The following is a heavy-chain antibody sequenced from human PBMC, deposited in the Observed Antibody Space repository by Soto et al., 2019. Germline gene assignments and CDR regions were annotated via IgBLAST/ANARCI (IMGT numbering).Heavy chain of an antibody. CDR3: ARHITSAVVAAMLPIQLNWFDP. CDR1: GGSISSSSYY. CDR2: IYYSGST. J-gene: IGHJ5*02. D-gene: IGHD2-15*01. Sequence: QLQLQESGPGLVKPSETLSLTCTVSGGSISSSSYYWGWIRQPPGKGLEWIGSIYYSGSTYYNPSLKSRVTISVDTSKNQFSLKLSSVTAADTAVYYCARHITSAVVAAMLPIQLNWFDPWGQGTLVTVSS. V-gene: IGHV4-39*01.